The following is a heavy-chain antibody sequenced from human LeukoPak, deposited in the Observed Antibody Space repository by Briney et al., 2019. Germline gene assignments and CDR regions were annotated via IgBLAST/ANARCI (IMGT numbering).Heavy chain of an antibody. Sequence: ASVKVSCKASGYTFTSYYMHWVRQAPGQGLEWMGIINPSGGSTSYAQKFQGRVTMTRDMSMSTVYMELSSLRSEDTAVYYCARDLRSSSWFFSADYWGQGTLVTVSS. J-gene: IGHJ4*02. CDR2: INPSGGST. V-gene: IGHV1-46*01. CDR3: ARDLRSSSWFFSADY. D-gene: IGHD6-13*01. CDR1: GYTFTSYY.